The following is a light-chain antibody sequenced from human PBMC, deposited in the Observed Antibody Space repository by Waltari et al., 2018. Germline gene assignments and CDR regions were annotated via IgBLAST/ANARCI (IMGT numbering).Light chain of an antibody. J-gene: IGKJ1*01. CDR3: MQGTHWPWT. Sequence: DVVPTQSPLSLPVTLGQPASISCSCTQSLVYSDGNTYLSWFQQRPGQSPRRLIYNVSNRDSGVPDRFSGSGSGTDFTLKISRVEAEDVGVYYCMQGTHWPWTFGQGTKVEIK. V-gene: IGKV2-30*01. CDR1: QSLVYSDGNTY. CDR2: NVS.